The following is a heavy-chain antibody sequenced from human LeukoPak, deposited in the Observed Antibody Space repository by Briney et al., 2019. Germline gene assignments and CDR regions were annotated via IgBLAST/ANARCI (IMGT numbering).Heavy chain of an antibody. V-gene: IGHV3-30*02. CDR1: GFTFKHYG. CDR2: LRYDGSHR. Sequence: GGTVRLSCAASGFTFKHYGMRWVRQAPGRGLEWGAFLRYDGSHRSYADYVQGRFTISRDNSKNTLYMQMNRLRAEDTAVYYCAKDLESYGDFYYFDYWGQGTLVTVSS. J-gene: IGHJ4*02. D-gene: IGHD4-17*01. CDR3: AKDLESYGDFYYFDY.